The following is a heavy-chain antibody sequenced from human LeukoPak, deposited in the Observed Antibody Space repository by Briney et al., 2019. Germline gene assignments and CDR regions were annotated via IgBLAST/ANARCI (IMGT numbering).Heavy chain of an antibody. J-gene: IGHJ4*02. CDR2: ITSSSTYT. V-gene: IGHV3-21*01. D-gene: IGHD3-10*01. CDR3: ARDLGYNSGSGSSSPRWYFHS. CDR1: GFSFSSYN. Sequence: GGSLRLSCAASGFSFSSYNMNWVRQTPGKGLEWVSSITSSSTYTFYADSVKGRFTISRDNSKNTLYLQMNSLRAEDTAVYYCARDLGYNSGSGSSSPRWYFHSWGQGTLVTVSS.